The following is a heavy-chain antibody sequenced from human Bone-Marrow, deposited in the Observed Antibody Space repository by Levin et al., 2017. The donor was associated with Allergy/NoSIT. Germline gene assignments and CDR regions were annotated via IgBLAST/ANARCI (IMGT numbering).Heavy chain of an antibody. J-gene: IGHJ4*02. V-gene: IGHV3-23*01. D-gene: IGHD1-20*01. Sequence: GGSLRLSCTGSEFTFSGYAMTWVRQAPGKGLERVAGISGSGGNTNYADNVKGRFTISRDNSKNTLYLQMNSLRLDDTAVYYCAIDVLHLYNWNGANHYWGQGTLVTVSS. CDR1: EFTFSGYA. CDR2: ISGSGGNT. CDR3: AIDVLHLYNWNGANHY.